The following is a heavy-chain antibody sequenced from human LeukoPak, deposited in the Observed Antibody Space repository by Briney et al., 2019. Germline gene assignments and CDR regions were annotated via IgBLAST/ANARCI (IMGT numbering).Heavy chain of an antibody. D-gene: IGHD5/OR15-5a*01. Sequence: GGSLRLSCAASRFTFSSYGMHWVRQAPGKGLEWVAFIGYDGSNKDYADSVKGRFTISRDNSKDTLYLQMNSLRAEDTAVYYCARVLYDYFDYWGQGTLVTVSS. CDR1: RFTFSSYG. CDR3: ARVLYDYFDY. CDR2: IGYDGSNK. J-gene: IGHJ4*02. V-gene: IGHV3-30*02.